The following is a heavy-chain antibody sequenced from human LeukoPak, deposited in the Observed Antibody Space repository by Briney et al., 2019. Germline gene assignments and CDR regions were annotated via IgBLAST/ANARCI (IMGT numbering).Heavy chain of an antibody. V-gene: IGHV3-15*01. CDR3: TTLASVWLSHYYYYYYMDV. D-gene: IGHD3-9*01. Sequence: AGGSLRLSCAASGFTFSNAWMSWVRQAPGKGLEWVGRIKSKTDGGTTDYAAPVKGRFTISRDDSKNTLYLQMNSLKTGDTAVYYCTTLASVWLSHYYYYYYMDVWGKGTTVTVSS. CDR1: GFTFSNAW. CDR2: IKSKTDGGTT. J-gene: IGHJ6*03.